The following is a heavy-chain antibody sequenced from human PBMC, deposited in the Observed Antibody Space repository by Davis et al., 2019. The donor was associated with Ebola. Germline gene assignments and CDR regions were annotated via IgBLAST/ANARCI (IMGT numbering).Heavy chain of an antibody. J-gene: IGHJ4*02. CDR1: GYTFTSYG. Sequence: AASVKDSCKASGYTFTSYGISWVRQAPGQGLEWMGWISAYNGNTNYAQKLQGRVTMTTDTSTTTAYMEVGSLTSDDTAVYYCARAQFPTTSDHWGQGTLVTVSS. D-gene: IGHD1-1*01. CDR3: ARAQFPTTSDH. V-gene: IGHV1-18*01. CDR2: ISAYNGNT.